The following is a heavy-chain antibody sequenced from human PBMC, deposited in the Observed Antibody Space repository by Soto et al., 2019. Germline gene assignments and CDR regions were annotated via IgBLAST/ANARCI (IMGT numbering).Heavy chain of an antibody. CDR3: TTEPNEGSADHHPYYYGSDG. D-gene: IGHD3-10*01. Sequence: SSLKVSCKASGGPFSSSAITWVRQAHGPGLGWMGGIIPICGTANYAQKFQGRVTITADESTSTAYMELSSLRSEDTSWYYGTTEPNEGSADHHPYYYGSDGCDQVNTVT. CDR2: IIPICGTA. J-gene: IGHJ6*02. V-gene: IGHV1-69*13. CDR1: GGPFSSSA.